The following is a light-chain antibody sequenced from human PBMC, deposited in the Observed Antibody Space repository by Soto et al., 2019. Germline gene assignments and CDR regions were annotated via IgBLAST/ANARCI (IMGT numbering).Light chain of an antibody. Sequence: QSVLTQPPSVSGSPGQSVTISCTGTSSDVGSYNGVSWYQQPPGTAPKLIIYEVSNRPSGVPDRFSGSKSGNTASLTISGVQAEDEADYYCCSYTLSSTYVFGTGTKLTVL. CDR3: CSYTLSSTYV. CDR2: EVS. J-gene: IGLJ1*01. CDR1: SSDVGSYNG. V-gene: IGLV2-18*02.